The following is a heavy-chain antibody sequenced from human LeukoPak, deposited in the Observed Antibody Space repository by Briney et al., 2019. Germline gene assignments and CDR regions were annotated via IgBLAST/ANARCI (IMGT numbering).Heavy chain of an antibody. Sequence: ASVKVSCKASGGTFSSYAISWVRQAPGQGLQWTGEIIPLFGTRNYARKFQGRLTITADESTTTAYMDLSSLTSEDTAVYYCVVSGGWYGVWGQGTLVTVSS. CDR2: IIPLFGTR. V-gene: IGHV1-69*13. J-gene: IGHJ4*02. D-gene: IGHD6-19*01. CDR3: VVSGGWYGV. CDR1: GGTFSSYA.